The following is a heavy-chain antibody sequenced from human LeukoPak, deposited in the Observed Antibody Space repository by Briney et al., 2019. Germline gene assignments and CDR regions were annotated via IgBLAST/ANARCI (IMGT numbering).Heavy chain of an antibody. D-gene: IGHD2-8*01. V-gene: IGHV5-51*01. J-gene: IGHJ6*03. Sequence: GESLKISCKGSGYTFSSYWIGLVRQMPGKGLEWMGIIYPDDSDTRYSPSFQGQVTISADKSISTAYLQWSSLKASDTAMYYCARLAYCSNDVCYSNYYYSMDVWGKGTTVTVSS. CDR3: ARLAYCSNDVCYSNYYYSMDV. CDR2: IYPDDSDT. CDR1: GYTFSSYW.